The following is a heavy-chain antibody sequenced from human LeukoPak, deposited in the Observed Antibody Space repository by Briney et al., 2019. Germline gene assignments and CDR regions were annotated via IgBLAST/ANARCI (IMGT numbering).Heavy chain of an antibody. Sequence: GGSLRLSCAASGFTVSSFHMSWVRQAPGKGLEWVSIIYSGGNTYYADSVKGRFTISRDSSKDTLYLQMNSLRAEDTAVYYCAKDSCSSSCYYYYMDVWGKGTTVTVSS. CDR3: AKDSCSSSCYYYYMDV. D-gene: IGHD6-6*01. V-gene: IGHV3-66*01. CDR1: GFTVSSFH. J-gene: IGHJ6*03. CDR2: IYSGGNT.